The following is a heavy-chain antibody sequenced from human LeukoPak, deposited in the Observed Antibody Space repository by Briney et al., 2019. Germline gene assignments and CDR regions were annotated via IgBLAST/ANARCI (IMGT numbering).Heavy chain of an antibody. V-gene: IGHV1-69*13. CDR1: LCTLIKYA. CDR3: ARAAMAEAEPGAYSYMAV. CDR2: IIPIFGTA. J-gene: IGHJ6*03. D-gene: IGHD5-18*01. Sequence: SVKVSCKASLCTLIKYAMGGVGQAPGQGLEWMGGIIPIFGTANYAQKFQGRVTITADESTSTAYMELSSLRSEDTAVYYCARAAMAEAEPGAYSYMAVCGKGTTVTVSS.